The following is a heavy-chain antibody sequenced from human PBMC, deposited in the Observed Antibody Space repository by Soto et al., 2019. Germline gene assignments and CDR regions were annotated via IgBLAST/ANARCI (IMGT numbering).Heavy chain of an antibody. CDR2: ITPFNGNT. D-gene: IGHD3-3*01. Sequence: ASVKVSCKASGYTFTYRYLHLVRQAPGQALEWMGWITPFNGNTNYAQKFQDRVTITRDRSMSTAYMELSSLRSEDTAMYYCASRHGITYDFWSGSHPRDAFAIWGQGTMVTVSS. CDR1: GYTFTYRY. CDR3: ASRHGITYDFWSGSHPRDAFAI. V-gene: IGHV1-45*02. J-gene: IGHJ3*02.